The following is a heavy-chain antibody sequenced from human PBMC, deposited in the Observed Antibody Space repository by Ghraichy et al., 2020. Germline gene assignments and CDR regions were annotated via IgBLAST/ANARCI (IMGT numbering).Heavy chain of an antibody. J-gene: IGHJ3*01. CDR3: RGDYGDLRAPGGAFDL. D-gene: IGHD4-17*01. CDR2: IIPIFGTA. V-gene: IGHV1-69*13. CDR1: GGTFSSYA. Sequence: SVKVSCKASGGTFSSYAISWVRQAPGQGLEWMGGIIPIFGTANYAQKFQGRVTITADESTSTAYMELSSLRSEDTAVYYCRGDYGDLRAPGGAFDLWGQGTMVTVSS.